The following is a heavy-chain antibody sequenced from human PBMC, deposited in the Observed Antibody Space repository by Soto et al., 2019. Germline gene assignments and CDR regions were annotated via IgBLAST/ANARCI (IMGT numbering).Heavy chain of an antibody. CDR1: GFTFDDYA. CDR3: AKDILEEQQLWDAFDI. J-gene: IGHJ3*02. V-gene: IGHV3-9*01. Sequence: GGSLRLSCAASGFTFDDYAMHWVRQAPGKGLEWVSGISWNSGSIGYADSVKGRFTISRDNAKNSLYLQMNSLRAEDTALYYCAKDILEEQQLWDAFDIWGQGTMVTVSS. D-gene: IGHD6-13*01. CDR2: ISWNSGSI.